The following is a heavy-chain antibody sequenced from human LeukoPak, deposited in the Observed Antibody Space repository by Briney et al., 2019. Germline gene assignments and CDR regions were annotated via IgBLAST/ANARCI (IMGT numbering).Heavy chain of an antibody. CDR2: ISYDGSNK. D-gene: IGHD6-19*01. CDR3: ARGIAVAGTDY. V-gene: IGHV3-30-3*01. J-gene: IGHJ4*02. Sequence: GGSLRLSCAASGFTFSSYAMHWVRQAPGKGLEWVAVISYDGSNKYYADSVKGRFTISRDNSKNTLYLHMNSLRAEDTAVYYCARGIAVAGTDYWGQGTLVTVSS. CDR1: GFTFSSYA.